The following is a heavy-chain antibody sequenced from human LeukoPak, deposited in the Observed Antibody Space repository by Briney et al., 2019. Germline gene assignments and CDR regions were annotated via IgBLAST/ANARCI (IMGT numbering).Heavy chain of an antibody. D-gene: IGHD4-17*01. V-gene: IGHV4-59*01. CDR1: GGSISSYY. CDR3: ARESFRPGDYGGLDY. Sequence: PSETLSLTCTVSGGSISSYYWSWIRQPPGKGLEWIGYIYYSGSTNYNPSLKSRVTISVDTSKNQFSLKLSSVTAADTAVYYCARESFRPGDYGGLDYWGQGTLVTVSS. J-gene: IGHJ4*02. CDR2: IYYSGST.